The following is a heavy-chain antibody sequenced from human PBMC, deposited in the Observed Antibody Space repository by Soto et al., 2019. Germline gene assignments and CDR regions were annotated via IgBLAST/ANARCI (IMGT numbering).Heavy chain of an antibody. CDR1: GGSISSSSYY. CDR3: ARHVPTSGAFDI. V-gene: IGHV4-39*01. J-gene: IGHJ3*02. Sequence: LSLTCTVSGGSISSSSYYWGWIRQPPGKGLEWIGSIYYSGSTYYNPSLKSRVTISVDTSKNQFSLKLSSVTAADTAVYYCARHVPTSGAFDIWGQGTMVTVS. CDR2: IYYSGST. D-gene: IGHD3-10*01.